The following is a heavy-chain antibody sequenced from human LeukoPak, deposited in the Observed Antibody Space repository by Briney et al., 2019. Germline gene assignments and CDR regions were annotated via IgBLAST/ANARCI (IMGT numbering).Heavy chain of an antibody. CDR3: AIPTVDTAMDPVAGSYYGMDV. Sequence: ASVKVSCKASGYTFTSYALHWVRQAPGQRLEGMGWINAGNGNTKYSQKFQGRVTITRDTSASTAYMELSSLRSEDTAVYYCAIPTVDTAMDPVAGSYYGMDVWGQGTTVTVSS. CDR2: INAGNGNT. CDR1: GYTFTSYA. D-gene: IGHD5-18*01. J-gene: IGHJ6*02. V-gene: IGHV1-3*01.